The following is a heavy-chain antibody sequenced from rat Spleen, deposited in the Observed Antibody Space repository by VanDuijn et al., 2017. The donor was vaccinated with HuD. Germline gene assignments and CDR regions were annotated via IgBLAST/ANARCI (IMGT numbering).Heavy chain of an antibody. CDR2: ISYDGSST. CDR1: GFTFSDYY. J-gene: IGHJ2*01. Sequence: EVQLVESDGGLVQPGRSLKLSCAASGFTFSDYYMAWVRQAPTKGLEWVATISYDGSSTYYRDSEKGRFTISRDNAKSTLYLQMDSLRSEDTATYYCARHSNWGFDYWGQGVMVTVSS. CDR3: ARHSNWGFDY. D-gene: IGHD5-1*01. V-gene: IGHV5-29*01.